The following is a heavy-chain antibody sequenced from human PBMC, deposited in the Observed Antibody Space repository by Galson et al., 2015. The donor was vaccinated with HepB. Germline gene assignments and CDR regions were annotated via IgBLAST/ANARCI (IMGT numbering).Heavy chain of an antibody. V-gene: IGHV3-23*01. J-gene: IGHJ5*01. CDR3: AKGYGLFYS. CDR1: GFAFDTHA. CDR2: ITGKGDST. D-gene: IGHD5-18*01. Sequence: SLRLSCAASGFAFDTHAMSWVRQAPGRGLEWISGITGKGDSTFYADSVKGRFTVSKDNSNNMLYLQMNSLRAEDAGLYFCAKGYGLFYSWGQGFLVTVSS.